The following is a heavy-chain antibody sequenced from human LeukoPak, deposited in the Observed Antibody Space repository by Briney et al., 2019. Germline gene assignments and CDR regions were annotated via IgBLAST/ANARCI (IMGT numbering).Heavy chain of an antibody. CDR3: ATARDYYYGMDV. Sequence: ASVKVSCKVSGYTLTELSMHWVRQAPGKGLEWMGGFDPEDGETIYAQKFQGRVTMTEDTSTDAAYMELSSLRSEDTAVYYCATARDYYYGMDVWGQGTTVTVSS. CDR2: FDPEDGET. CDR1: GYTLTELS. V-gene: IGHV1-24*01. J-gene: IGHJ6*02.